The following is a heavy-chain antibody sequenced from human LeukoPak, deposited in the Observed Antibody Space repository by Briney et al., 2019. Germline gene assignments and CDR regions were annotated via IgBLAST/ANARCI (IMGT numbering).Heavy chain of an antibody. Sequence: PGGSLRLSCAASGFTFSSYGMHWVRQAPGKGLEWVAFIRYDGGNKYYADSVKGRFTISRDNSKNTLYLQMNSLRAEDTAVYYCAKVVGIAGDYWGQGTLVTVSS. V-gene: IGHV3-30*02. D-gene: IGHD6-13*01. CDR2: IRYDGGNK. CDR1: GFTFSSYG. CDR3: AKVVGIAGDY. J-gene: IGHJ4*02.